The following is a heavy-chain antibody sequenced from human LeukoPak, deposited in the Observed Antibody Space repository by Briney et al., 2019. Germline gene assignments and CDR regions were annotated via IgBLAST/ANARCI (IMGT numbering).Heavy chain of an antibody. CDR3: ARESQLRYFDWLSARDAFDI. V-gene: IGHV3-7*01. J-gene: IGHJ3*02. Sequence: GGSLRLSCAASGFTLSSYSMNWVRQAPGKGLEWVANIKQDGSEKYYVDSVKGRFTISRDNAKNSLYLQMNSLRAEDTAVYYCARESQLRYFDWLSARDAFDIWGQGTMVTVSS. D-gene: IGHD3-9*01. CDR1: GFTLSSYS. CDR2: IKQDGSEK.